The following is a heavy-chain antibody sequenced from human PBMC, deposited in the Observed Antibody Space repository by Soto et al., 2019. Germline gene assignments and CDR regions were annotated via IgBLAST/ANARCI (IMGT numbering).Heavy chain of an antibody. CDR3: VRQDPITVVENDAFDL. V-gene: IGHV3-73*01. CDR2: IRSKSNSYAT. J-gene: IGHJ3*01. D-gene: IGHD2-15*01. CDR1: VFTFGVAA. Sequence: SLRLSSAASVFTFGVAAMHCVRQAFGKGLEWVGRIRSKSNSYATEYAASVKGRFTISRDDSRNTAYLQMTSLKTEDTAVYYCVRQDPITVVENDAFDLWGQGTVVTVS.